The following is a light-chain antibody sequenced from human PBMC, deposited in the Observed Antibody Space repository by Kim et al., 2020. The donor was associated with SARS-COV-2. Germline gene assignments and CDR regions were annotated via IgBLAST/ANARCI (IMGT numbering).Light chain of an antibody. CDR1: SSDLGGYNY. Sequence: QSALTQPASVSGSPGQSITISCSGTSSDLGGYNYVSWYQQHPGNAPKLIIYDINRRPSGVSNRFSASKSGNTASLTISGLQADDEADYYCSSYTTYTTWVFGGGTQLTVL. V-gene: IGLV2-14*01. CDR3: SSYTTYTTWV. J-gene: IGLJ3*02. CDR2: DIN.